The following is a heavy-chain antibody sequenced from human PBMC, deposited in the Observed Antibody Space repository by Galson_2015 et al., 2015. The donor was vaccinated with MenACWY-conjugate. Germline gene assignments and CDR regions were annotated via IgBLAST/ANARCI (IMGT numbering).Heavy chain of an antibody. D-gene: IGHD1-1*01. CDR3: ARDNNWSFDS. CDR2: IKADGSFS. Sequence: SLRHSCAASGLTFNNYWMHWVRQPPGKGLEWISYIKADGSFSNYADSVKGRFTISTDNAKNMVYLQMDGLGDEDTAVYFCARDNNWSFDSWGQGTLVTVSS. CDR1: GLTFNNYW. V-gene: IGHV3-74*01. J-gene: IGHJ4*02.